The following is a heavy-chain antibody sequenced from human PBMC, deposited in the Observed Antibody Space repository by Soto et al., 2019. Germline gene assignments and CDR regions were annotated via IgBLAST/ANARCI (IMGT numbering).Heavy chain of an antibody. Sequence: SLRLSCALSVFSVSSNYLIWFRHAPGKGLEWVSVHYSGGSTYYADSVQGRFTISRDKSNNTLYLQMRRVRAEDTAVYFCARHRHPRGTVGATSPLDPWGQGTQVTVSS. J-gene: IGHJ5*02. V-gene: IGHV3-53*01. CDR1: VFSVSSNY. CDR3: ARHRHPRGTVGATSPLDP. D-gene: IGHD1-26*01. CDR2: HYSGGST.